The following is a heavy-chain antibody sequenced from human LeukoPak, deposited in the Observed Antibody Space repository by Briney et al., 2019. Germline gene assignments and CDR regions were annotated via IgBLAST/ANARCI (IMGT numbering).Heavy chain of an antibody. CDR3: ARGSVQLDY. Sequence: SETLSLTCTVSGGAISSGGYHWSWIRQHPGKGLEWIGYIYFSGSTSYNPSLKSRLSISVDTSKSQFSLTMNSVTAADTAVYYCARGSVQLDYWGQGTQVTVSS. CDR2: IYFSGST. V-gene: IGHV4-31*03. CDR1: GGAISSGGYH. D-gene: IGHD3-3*01. J-gene: IGHJ4*02.